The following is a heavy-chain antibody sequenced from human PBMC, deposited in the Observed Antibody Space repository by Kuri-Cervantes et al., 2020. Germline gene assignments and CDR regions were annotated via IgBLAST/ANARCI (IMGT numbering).Heavy chain of an antibody. D-gene: IGHD6-13*01. CDR2: ISYDGSNK. V-gene: IGHV3-30*03. CDR1: GFIFRSYG. J-gene: IGHJ6*02. CDR3: ARDKLAARRPYSSSWYTDYGMDV. Sequence: GESLNISCAASGFIFRSYGMHWVRQAPGKGVEWVAVISYDGSNKYYADSVKGRFTISRDNSKNTLYLQMNSLRAEDTAVYYCARDKLAARRPYSSSWYTDYGMDVWGQGTTVTVSS.